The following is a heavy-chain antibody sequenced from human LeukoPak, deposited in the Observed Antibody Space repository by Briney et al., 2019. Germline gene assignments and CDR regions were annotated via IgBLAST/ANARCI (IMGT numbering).Heavy chain of an antibody. V-gene: IGHV3-30*18. CDR1: GFTFSSYG. J-gene: IGHJ4*02. CDR3: AKGSGYSSGWYFDY. CDR2: ISYDGSNK. D-gene: IGHD6-19*01. Sequence: GGSLRLSCAASGFTFSSYGMHWVRQAPGKGLEWVAVISYDGSNKYYADSVKGRLTISRDNSKNTLYLQMNSLRAEDTAVYYCAKGSGYSSGWYFDYWGQGTLVTVSS.